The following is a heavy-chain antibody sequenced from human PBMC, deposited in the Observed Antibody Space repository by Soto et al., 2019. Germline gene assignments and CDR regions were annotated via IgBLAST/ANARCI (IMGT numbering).Heavy chain of an antibody. D-gene: IGHD3-3*01. CDR2: ISAYNGNT. V-gene: IGHV1-18*01. J-gene: IGHJ5*02. CDR1: GYTFTEYD. Sequence: GASVKVSCKTSGYTFTEYDINWVRQAPGQGLEWMGWISAYNGNTNYAQKLQGRVTMTTDTSTSTAYMELRSLRSDDTAVYYCARDHLRFLEWFSVWFDPWGQGTLVTVSS. CDR3: ARDHLRFLEWFSVWFDP.